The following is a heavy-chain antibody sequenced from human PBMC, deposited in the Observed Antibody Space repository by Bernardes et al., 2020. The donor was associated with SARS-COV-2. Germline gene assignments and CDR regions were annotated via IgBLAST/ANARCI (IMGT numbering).Heavy chain of an antibody. CDR1: GFTFDDYA. V-gene: IGHV3-9*01. CDR3: AGELSSYYYYGMDV. Sequence: GGSLRLSCAASGFTFDDYAMHWVRQAPGKGLEWVSGISWNSGSIGYADSVKGRFTISRDNAKNSLYLQMNSLRAEDTALYYCAGELSSYYYYGMDVWGQGTTVTVSS. J-gene: IGHJ6*02. D-gene: IGHD3-16*02. CDR2: ISWNSGSI.